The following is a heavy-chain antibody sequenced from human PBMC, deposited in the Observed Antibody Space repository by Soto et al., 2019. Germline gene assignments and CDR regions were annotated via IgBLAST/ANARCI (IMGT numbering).Heavy chain of an antibody. Sequence: QVQLVESGGGVVQPGRSLRLSCAASGFTFSSYGMHWIRQAPGKGLEWVAVISYDGSNKYYADSVKGRFTISRDNSKNTLYLQMNSLRAEDTAVYYCAKGQVTVVTPGYCHHWSQGTLVTVSS. V-gene: IGHV3-30*18. J-gene: IGHJ1*01. D-gene: IGHD2-21*02. CDR3: AKGQVTVVTPGYCHH. CDR2: ISYDGSNK. CDR1: GFTFSSYG.